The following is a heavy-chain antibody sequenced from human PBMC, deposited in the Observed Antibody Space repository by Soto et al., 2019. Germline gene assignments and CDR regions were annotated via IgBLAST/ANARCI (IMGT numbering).Heavy chain of an antibody. D-gene: IGHD3-9*01. Sequence: GESLKISCEASGYKFKNYWIGWVRQMPGKGPEWMGFIYPGDSDARYSPSFQGQVTISVDKSINTVYLQWRSLKASDTAMYYCARQPDYNILTGYLYYFDYSGQGSLVTVSS. J-gene: IGHJ4*02. CDR1: GYKFKNYW. CDR3: ARQPDYNILTGYLYYFDY. V-gene: IGHV5-51*01. CDR2: IYPGDSDA.